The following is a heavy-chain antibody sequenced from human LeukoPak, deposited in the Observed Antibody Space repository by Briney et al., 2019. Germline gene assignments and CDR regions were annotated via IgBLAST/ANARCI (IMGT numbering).Heavy chain of an antibody. J-gene: IGHJ4*02. CDR1: GFTFSSYG. V-gene: IGHV3-30*03. CDR2: ISYDGSNK. Sequence: GGSLRLSCAASGFTFSSYGMHWVRQAPGKGLEWVAVISYDGSNKYYADSVKGRFTISRDNSKNTLYLQMNSLRAEDTAVYCCAIGTYYYGSGSYVWGQGTLVTVSS. CDR3: AIGTYYYGSGSYV. D-gene: IGHD3-10*01.